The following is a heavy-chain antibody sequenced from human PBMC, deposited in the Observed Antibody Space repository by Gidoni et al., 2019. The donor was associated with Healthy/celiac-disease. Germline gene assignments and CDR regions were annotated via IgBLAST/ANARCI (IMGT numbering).Heavy chain of an antibody. CDR1: GFTFSSYG. D-gene: IGHD3-22*01. Sequence: QVQLVESGGGVVQPGRSLRLSCAASGFTFSSYGMHWVRQAPGKGLEWVAVIWYDGSNKYYADSVKGRFTISRDNSKNTLYLQMNSLRAEDTAVYYCAREHYYDSSGDGGYFDYWGQGTLVTVSS. J-gene: IGHJ4*02. V-gene: IGHV3-33*01. CDR2: IWYDGSNK. CDR3: AREHYYDSSGDGGYFDY.